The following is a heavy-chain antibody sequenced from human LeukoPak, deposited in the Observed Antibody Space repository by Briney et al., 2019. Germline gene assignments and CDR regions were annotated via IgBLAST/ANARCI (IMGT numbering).Heavy chain of an antibody. CDR1: GYTFTSYD. V-gene: IGHV1-8*03. CDR3: ARGVLGSSSSPMGY. D-gene: IGHD6-13*01. J-gene: IGHJ4*02. CDR2: MNPNSGNT. Sequence: ASVKVSCKASGYTFTSYDINWVRQATGQGLEWMGWMNPNSGNTGYAQKFQGRVTITRNTSISTAYMELSSLRSEDTAVYYCARGVLGSSSSPMGYWGQGTLVTVSS.